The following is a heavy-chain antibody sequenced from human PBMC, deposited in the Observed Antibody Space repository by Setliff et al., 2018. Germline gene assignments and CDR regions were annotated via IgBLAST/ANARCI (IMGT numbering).Heavy chain of an antibody. J-gene: IGHJ4*02. D-gene: IGHD4-17*01. CDR3: AKDTVNDGFWDFDS. V-gene: IGHV3-20*04. CDR1: GFTFRSYS. CDR2: INWDGGST. Sequence: PGGSLRLSCAASGFTFRSYSMKWVRQAPGKGLEWVSGINWDGGSTGYADSVKGRFIISRDNSENSCFLQMNNLRVEDTATYYCAKDTVNDGFWDFDSWGQGIVVTVSS.